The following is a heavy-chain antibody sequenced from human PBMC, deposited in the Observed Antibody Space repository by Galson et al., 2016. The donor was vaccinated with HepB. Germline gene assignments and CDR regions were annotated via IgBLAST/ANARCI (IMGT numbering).Heavy chain of an antibody. CDR2: ISSSRNTI. CDR3: AQEVGWLRFAFGS. J-gene: IGHJ5*01. D-gene: IGHD5-12*01. Sequence: SLRLSCAASGFALSRFNMNWVRQTPGKGLEWLSYISSSRNTIDYADSVKGRFTISRDDAKNSLYLQMNNLSVGDTAIYHCAQEVGWLRFAFGSWGQGTLVTVSS. CDR1: GFALSRFN. V-gene: IGHV3-48*01.